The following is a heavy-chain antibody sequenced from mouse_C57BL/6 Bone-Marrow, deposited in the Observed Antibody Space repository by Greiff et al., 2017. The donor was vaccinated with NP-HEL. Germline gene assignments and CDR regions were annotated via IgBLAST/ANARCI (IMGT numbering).Heavy chain of an antibody. V-gene: IGHV5-4*01. CDR1: GFTFSSYA. Sequence: DVKLVESGGGLVKPGGSLKLSCAASGFTFSSYAMSWVRQTPEKRLEWVATISDGGSYTYYPDNVKGRFTISRDNAKNNLYLQMSHLKSEDTAMYYCARDLGTTPQAWFAYWGQGTLVTVSA. J-gene: IGHJ3*01. D-gene: IGHD1-1*01. CDR3: ARDLGTTPQAWFAY. CDR2: ISDGGSYT.